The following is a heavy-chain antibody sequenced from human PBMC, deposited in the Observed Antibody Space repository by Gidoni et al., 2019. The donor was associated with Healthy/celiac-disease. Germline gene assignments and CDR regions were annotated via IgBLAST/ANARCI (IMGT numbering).Heavy chain of an antibody. Sequence: EVQLLESVGGLVQPGGSLRLSCAASGFTFSSYAMSWVRQAPGKGLEWVSAISGSGGSTYYADSVKGRFTISRDNSKNTLYLQMNSLRAEDTAVYYCAKGGERQLVYLIYWGQGTLVTVSS. CDR1: GFTFSSYA. V-gene: IGHV3-23*01. CDR3: AKGGERQLVYLIY. CDR2: ISGSGGST. J-gene: IGHJ4*02. D-gene: IGHD6-6*01.